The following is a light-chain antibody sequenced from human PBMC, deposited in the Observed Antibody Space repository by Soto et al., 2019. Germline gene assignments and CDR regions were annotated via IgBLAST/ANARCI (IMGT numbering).Light chain of an antibody. V-gene: IGKV3-20*01. J-gene: IGKJ2*01. CDR3: QQYGSSPPYT. CDR1: QSVSANY. CDR2: GAS. Sequence: EVVLTQSPATLSLSPGERATLSCRANQSVSANYLAWYQQKPGQAPRLLIYGASSRATDIPDRFSGSGSGTDFTLTINRVEPEDFAVYYCQQYGSSPPYTFGQGTTLEI.